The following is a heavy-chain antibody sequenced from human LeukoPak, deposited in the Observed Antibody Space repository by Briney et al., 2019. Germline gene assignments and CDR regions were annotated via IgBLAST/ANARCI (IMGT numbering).Heavy chain of an antibody. V-gene: IGHV3-9*01. D-gene: IGHD6-19*01. CDR1: GFTFDDYA. CDR3: TPLGSGVDY. CDR2: ISWNSGSI. Sequence: GGSLRLSCAASGFTFDDYAMHWVRQAPGKGLEWVSGISWNSGSIGYADSVKGRFTISRDNAKNSLYLHMNSLRAEDTAVYYCTPLGSGVDYWGQGTLVTVSS. J-gene: IGHJ4*02.